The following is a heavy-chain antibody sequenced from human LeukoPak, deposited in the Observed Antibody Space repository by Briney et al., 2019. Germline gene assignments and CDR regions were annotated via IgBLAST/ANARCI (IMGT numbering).Heavy chain of an antibody. Sequence: SETLSLTCTVSGDSISSSSSYWGWIRQPPGKGLEWIGSIYYSGNTYYNTSLKSRVTISVDTSKNQFSLKLSSVTAADTAVYYCARGRRLGDYRGGRREYYFNYWGQGTLVTASS. J-gene: IGHJ4*02. V-gene: IGHV4-39*07. CDR2: IYYSGNT. D-gene: IGHD4-17*01. CDR3: ARGRRLGDYRGGRREYYFNY. CDR1: GDSISSSSSY.